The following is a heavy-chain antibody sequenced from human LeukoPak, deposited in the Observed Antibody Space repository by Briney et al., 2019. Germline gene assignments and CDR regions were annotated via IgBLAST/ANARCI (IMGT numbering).Heavy chain of an antibody. CDR1: GFTFSSYG. CDR2: IRYDGSNK. V-gene: IGHV3-30*02. CDR3: AKEGSPGRYFYYYYYYMDV. Sequence: GGSLRLSCAASGFTFSSYGMHWVRQAPGKGLEWVAFIRYDGSNKYYADSVKGRFTISRDNSKNTLYLQMNSLRAEDTAVYYCAKEGSPGRYFYYYYYYMDVWGKGTTVTISS. D-gene: IGHD3-9*01. J-gene: IGHJ6*03.